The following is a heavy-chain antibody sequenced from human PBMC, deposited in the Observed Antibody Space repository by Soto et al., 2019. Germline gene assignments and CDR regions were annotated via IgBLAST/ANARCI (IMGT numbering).Heavy chain of an antibody. J-gene: IGHJ3*02. D-gene: IGHD3-10*01. Sequence: SETLSLTCTVSGGSISSGGYYWSWIRQHPGKGLEWIGYIYYSGSTYYNPSLKSRVTISVDTSKNQFSLKLSSVTAADTAVYYCARVAITMVRGVLDAFEIWGQGTMVTVSS. CDR1: GGSISSGGYY. CDR3: ARVAITMVRGVLDAFEI. CDR2: IYYSGST. V-gene: IGHV4-31*03.